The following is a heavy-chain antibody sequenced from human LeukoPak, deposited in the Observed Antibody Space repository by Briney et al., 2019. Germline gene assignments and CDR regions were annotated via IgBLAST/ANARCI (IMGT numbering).Heavy chain of an antibody. Sequence: PGGSLRLSCAASGFTFSSYGMHCVRQAPGKGLEWVAFIRYDGSNKYYADPVKGRFTISTDNSKNTLYLQMNSLRAEDTAVYYCAKALVVPAAMYKTYYYYYGMDVWGQGTTVTVSS. V-gene: IGHV3-30*02. CDR2: IRYDGSNK. CDR3: AKALVVPAAMYKTYYYYYGMDV. J-gene: IGHJ6*02. D-gene: IGHD2-2*01. CDR1: GFTFSSYG.